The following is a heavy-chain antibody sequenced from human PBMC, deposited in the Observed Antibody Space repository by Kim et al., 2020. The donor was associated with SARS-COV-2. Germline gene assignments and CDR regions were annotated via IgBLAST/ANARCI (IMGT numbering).Heavy chain of an antibody. Sequence: GGSLRLSCAVSGFTFSTYAMSWVRQAPGKGLEWVSLISGSGGNTYYADYVKGRFIISRDNSKNTLYLQMNSLRAEDMAVYYCARTRGKAAAGRKYYFDY. D-gene: IGHD6-13*01. CDR2: ISGSGGNT. CDR3: ARTRGKAAAGRKYYFDY. CDR1: GFTFSTYA. V-gene: IGHV3-23*01. J-gene: IGHJ4*01.